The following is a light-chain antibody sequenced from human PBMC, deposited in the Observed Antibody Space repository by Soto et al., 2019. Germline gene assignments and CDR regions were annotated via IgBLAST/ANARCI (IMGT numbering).Light chain of an antibody. CDR1: QGISTS. Sequence: DIQMNQSPSSLSASVGDKVSITCRASQGISTSLNSYQHKPGKAPNLLIYGASISQSGVPSRFRGSGSGTHFTLTITGLQPEDFATYYGQQSYGSPPTFGRGTKLDI. J-gene: IGKJ2*01. CDR3: QQSYGSPPT. CDR2: GAS. V-gene: IGKV1-39*01.